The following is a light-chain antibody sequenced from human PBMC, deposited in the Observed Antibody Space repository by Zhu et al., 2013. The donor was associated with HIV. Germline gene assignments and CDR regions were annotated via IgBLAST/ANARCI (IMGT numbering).Light chain of an antibody. CDR1: QGISNY. Sequence: DIQLTQSPSSLSASVGDRVTIACRASQGISNYLAWYQQKPGKVPRLLIYTASRLQSGVPSRFSGSGSGTDFTLTISSLQPEDVATYYCQQYDNLLTFGGGTKVEMK. V-gene: IGKV1-27*01. CDR2: TAS. J-gene: IGKJ4*01. CDR3: QQYDNLLT.